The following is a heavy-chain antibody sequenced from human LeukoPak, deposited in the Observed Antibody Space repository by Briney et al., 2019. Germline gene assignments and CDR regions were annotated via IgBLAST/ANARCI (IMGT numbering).Heavy chain of an antibody. CDR3: ARVGSHYSSSWYRRGYFDY. J-gene: IGHJ4*02. CDR1: GGSISGGSYY. V-gene: IGHV4-39*07. Sequence: PSETLSLTCTVSGGSISGGSYYWGWIRQPPGKGLEWIGEINHSGSTNYNPSLKSRVTISVDTSKNQFSLKLSSVTAADTAVYYCARVGSHYSSSWYRRGYFDYWGQGTLVTVSS. D-gene: IGHD6-13*01. CDR2: INHSGST.